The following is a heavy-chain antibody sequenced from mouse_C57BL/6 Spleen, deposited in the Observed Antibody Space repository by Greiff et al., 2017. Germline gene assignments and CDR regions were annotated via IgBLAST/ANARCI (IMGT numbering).Heavy chain of an antibody. CDR2: ISYDGSN. CDR1: GYSITSGYY. CDR3: ARESPYYYGSSYGYFDY. V-gene: IGHV3-6*01. D-gene: IGHD1-1*01. Sequence: DVKLVESGPGLVKPSQSLSLTCSVTGYSITSGYYWNWIRQFPGNKLEWMGYISYDGSNNYNPSLKNRISITRDTSKNQFFLKLNSVTTEDTATYYCARESPYYYGSSYGYFDYWGQGTTLTVSS. J-gene: IGHJ2*01.